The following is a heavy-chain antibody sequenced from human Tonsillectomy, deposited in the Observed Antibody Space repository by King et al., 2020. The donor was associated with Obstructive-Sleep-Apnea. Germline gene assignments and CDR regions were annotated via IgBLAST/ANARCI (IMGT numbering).Heavy chain of an antibody. D-gene: IGHD3-3*01. J-gene: IGHJ4*02. CDR3: TTAHGSYDFWSGYYSFDY. V-gene: IGHV3-15*01. Sequence: DVQLVESGGGLVKPGGSLRLSCAASGFTFSNAWMSWVRQAPGRGLEWVGRIKSKAEGGTTDYTAPVKGRVTISRADSKNTLYLQMNSLNIEDTAVYYCTTAHGSYDFWSGYYSFDYWGQGTLVTVSS. CDR1: GFTFSNAW. CDR2: IKSKAEGGTT.